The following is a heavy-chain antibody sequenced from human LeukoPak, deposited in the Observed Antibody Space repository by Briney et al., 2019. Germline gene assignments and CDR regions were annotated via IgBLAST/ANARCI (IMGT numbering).Heavy chain of an antibody. CDR3: ARAFNWFDP. V-gene: IGHV4-59*01. Sequence: PSETLSLTCGVSGGAITNYYWNWIRQAPGKGLEWLGYIYYSGSTNYNPSLKSRVTISVDTSKNQFSLKLSSVTAADTAVYYCARAFNWFDPWGQGTLVTVSS. CDR1: GGAITNYY. CDR2: IYYSGST. D-gene: IGHD3-3*02. J-gene: IGHJ5*02.